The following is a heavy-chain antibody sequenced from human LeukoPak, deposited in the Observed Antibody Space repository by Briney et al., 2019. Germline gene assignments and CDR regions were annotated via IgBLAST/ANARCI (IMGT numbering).Heavy chain of an antibody. Sequence: SETLSLTCTVSGGSISSYYWSWIRQPPGKGLEWIGYIYYSGSTNYNPSLKSRVTISVDRSKNQFSLKLSSVTAADTAVYYCARAAGRWGSGYFDYWGQGTLVTVSS. J-gene: IGHJ4*02. V-gene: IGHV4-59*12. CDR1: GGSISSYY. D-gene: IGHD2-15*01. CDR3: ARAAGRWGSGYFDY. CDR2: IYYSGST.